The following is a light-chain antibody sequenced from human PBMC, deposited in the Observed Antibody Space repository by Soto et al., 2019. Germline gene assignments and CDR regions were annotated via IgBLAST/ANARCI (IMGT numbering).Light chain of an antibody. J-gene: IGKJ1*01. CDR1: QSVSSSF. Sequence: EIVLTQSPGTLSLSPGERATLSCRASQSVSSSFLAWYQQKPGQAPRLLIYGASSRATGIPDRFSGSGSGTDCTLTISGLEPEDFAVYYCQQYDNSPWTFGQGTKVEIK. V-gene: IGKV3-20*01. CDR3: QQYDNSPWT. CDR2: GAS.